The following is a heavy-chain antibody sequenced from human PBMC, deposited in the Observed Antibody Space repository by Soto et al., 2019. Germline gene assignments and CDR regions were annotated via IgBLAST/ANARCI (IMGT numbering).Heavy chain of an antibody. CDR3: ATGCSSTSCYGVTNWFDP. D-gene: IGHD2-2*01. V-gene: IGHV1-24*01. CDR2: FDPEDGET. CDR1: GYTLAELS. Sequence: GASVKVSCKVSGYTLAELSMHWVRQAPGKGLEWKGGFDPEDGETIYAQKFQGRVTMTEDTSTDTAYMELSSLRSEDTAVYYCATGCSSTSCYGVTNWFDPWGQGTLVTVSS. J-gene: IGHJ5*02.